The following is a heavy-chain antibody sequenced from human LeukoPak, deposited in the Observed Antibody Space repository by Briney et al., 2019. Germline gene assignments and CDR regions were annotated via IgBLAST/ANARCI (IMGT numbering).Heavy chain of an antibody. CDR2: ITSSSSYI. CDR3: AELGITMIGGV. D-gene: IGHD3-10*02. Sequence: GGSLRFSCAASGFTFSRYSMNWVRQAPGKGLEWVSSITSSSSYIYYADSLKGRFTISRDNAKNSLYLQMNSLRAEDTAVYYCAELGITMIGGVWGKGTTVTISS. CDR1: GFTFSRYS. V-gene: IGHV3-21*01. J-gene: IGHJ6*04.